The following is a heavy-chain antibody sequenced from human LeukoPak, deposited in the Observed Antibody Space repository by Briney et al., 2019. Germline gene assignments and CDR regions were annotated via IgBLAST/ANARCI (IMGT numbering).Heavy chain of an antibody. CDR1: GYTFTGYY. Sequence: ASVKVSCKASGYTFTGYYMHWVRQAPGQGLEWMGWINPNNGGTNYAQKFQGRVTMTRDTSISTAYMELSRLRSDDTAVYYCARELTGTSPFDYWGQGTLVTASS. V-gene: IGHV1-2*02. D-gene: IGHD1-1*01. J-gene: IGHJ4*02. CDR3: ARELTGTSPFDY. CDR2: INPNNGGT.